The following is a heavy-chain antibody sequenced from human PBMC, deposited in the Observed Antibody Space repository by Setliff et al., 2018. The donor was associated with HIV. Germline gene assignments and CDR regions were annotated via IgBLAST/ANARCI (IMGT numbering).Heavy chain of an antibody. CDR3: ARHYRELLGDAFDI. CDR1: GGSISSSNNF. J-gene: IGHJ3*02. D-gene: IGHD1-7*01. V-gene: IGHV4-39*01. Sequence: SETLSLTCTVSGGSISSSNNFWGWIRQRPGKGLAWIGTTYYSGSTDYNTSLKSRLTISVDTSKNQFTLKLNSVTAADPSVYYCARHYRELLGDAFDIWGQGTLVTVSS. CDR2: TYYSGST.